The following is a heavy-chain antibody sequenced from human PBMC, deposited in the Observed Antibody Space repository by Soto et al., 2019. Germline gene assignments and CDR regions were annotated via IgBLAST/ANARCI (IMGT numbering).Heavy chain of an antibody. CDR1: GDSVSTHYW. CDR3: ARVPSL. CDR2: THHSGST. J-gene: IGHJ4*02. Sequence: SETLSLTCAVSGDSVSTHYWWSWVRQSPGKGLEWIGETHHSGSTHYNPSLNSRVTISVDKSKNDFSLKLTSVTAADTAVYYCARVPSLWGQGTLVTVSS. V-gene: IGHV4-4*02.